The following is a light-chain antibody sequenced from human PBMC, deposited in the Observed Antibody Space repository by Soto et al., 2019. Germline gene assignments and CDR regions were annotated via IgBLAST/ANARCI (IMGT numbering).Light chain of an antibody. Sequence: QSALTQPASVSGSPGQSITISCTGTSSDVGNYNLVSWYQQYPGKAPKLMIYEGGKRPSGVSNRFSGSKSGNTASLTISGLQAEDEADYYCCSYTSSSTRVFGTGTKLTVL. J-gene: IGLJ1*01. CDR3: CSYTSSSTRV. V-gene: IGLV2-14*02. CDR2: EGG. CDR1: SSDVGNYNL.